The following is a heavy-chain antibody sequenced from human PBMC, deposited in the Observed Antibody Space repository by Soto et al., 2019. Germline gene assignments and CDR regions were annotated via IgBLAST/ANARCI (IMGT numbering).Heavy chain of an antibody. Sequence: XESLKMSSQGSGYSFTSYWTGWVRQIPGKGVASMGIIYPCDSDTRYSPSFQGQVTISADKSISTAYLQWSSLKASDTATYYCARHSPYSSSWYGDYYYYGMDVWGQGTTVTVSS. CDR3: ARHSPYSSSWYGDYYYYGMDV. D-gene: IGHD6-13*01. CDR2: IYPCDSDT. CDR1: GYSFTSYW. J-gene: IGHJ6*02. V-gene: IGHV5-51*02.